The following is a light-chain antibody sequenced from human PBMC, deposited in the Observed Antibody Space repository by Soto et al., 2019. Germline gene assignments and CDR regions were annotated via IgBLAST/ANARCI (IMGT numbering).Light chain of an antibody. Sequence: EIVLTQSPATLSLSPGERATLSCRASQSVSSYLAWYQQKPGQAPRLLIYDASSRATGIPARFSGSGSGTDFTLTISSLEPEAFAVYYCQQRSNWPTFGQGTRLEIK. J-gene: IGKJ5*01. CDR3: QQRSNWPT. V-gene: IGKV3-11*01. CDR1: QSVSSY. CDR2: DAS.